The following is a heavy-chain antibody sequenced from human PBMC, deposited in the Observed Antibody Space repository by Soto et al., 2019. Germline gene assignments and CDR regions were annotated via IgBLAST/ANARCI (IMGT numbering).Heavy chain of an antibody. CDR3: AGERGNRPVAGSAAFEI. V-gene: IGHV1-69*01. CDR1: GGTFSTTA. D-gene: IGHD6-19*01. Sequence: QVQLVQSGAEVKKPGSSVKVSCKASGGTFSTTAFSWVRQAPGQGLEWVGGIVPMFDTPFYAQKFQDRVTITADGYTNTAYMELRSLTSDDTAVYFCAGERGNRPVAGSAAFEIWGQGTQVTVSS. J-gene: IGHJ3*02. CDR2: IVPMFDTP.